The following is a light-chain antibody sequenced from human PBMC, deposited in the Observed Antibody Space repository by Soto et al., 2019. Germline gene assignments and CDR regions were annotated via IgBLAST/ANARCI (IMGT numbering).Light chain of an antibody. V-gene: IGKV1-9*01. J-gene: IGKJ5*01. Sequence: DIQLTQSPSFLSASVGDRVTITCRASQGISNYLAWYQQKSGKAPKLLIHAASTLQSGVPSRFSGSGSGTEFTLTISSLQPVVLLYCYCQQVNSYPIPFGQG. CDR3: QQVNSYPIP. CDR1: QGISNY. CDR2: AAS.